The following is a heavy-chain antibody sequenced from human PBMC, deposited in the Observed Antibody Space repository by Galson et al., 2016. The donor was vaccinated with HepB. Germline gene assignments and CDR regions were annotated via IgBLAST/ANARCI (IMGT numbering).Heavy chain of an antibody. CDR3: ARSDDWYFDL. V-gene: IGHV3-11*03. J-gene: IGHJ2*01. CDR2: ISSSSSYT. Sequence: SLRLSCAASGFTFSDYYMSWIRQAPGKGLEWVSYISSSSSYTNYADPVKGRFTISRDNAKNSLYLQMNSLRAEDTAVYYCARSDDWYFDLWGRGTLVTVSS. CDR1: GFTFSDYY.